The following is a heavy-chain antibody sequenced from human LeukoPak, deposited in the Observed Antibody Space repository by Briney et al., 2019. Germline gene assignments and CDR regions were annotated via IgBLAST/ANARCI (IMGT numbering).Heavy chain of an antibody. J-gene: IGHJ4*02. D-gene: IGHD3-22*01. CDR2: IYYSGST. CDR1: GGSISSYY. Sequence: SETLSLTCTVSGGSISSYYWSWIRQPPGKGLEWIGYIYYSGSTNYNPSLKSRVTISVDTSKNQFSLKLSSVTAADTAVYYCARHPNYYDSSASDYWGQGTLVTVSS. V-gene: IGHV4-59*08. CDR3: ARHPNYYDSSASDY.